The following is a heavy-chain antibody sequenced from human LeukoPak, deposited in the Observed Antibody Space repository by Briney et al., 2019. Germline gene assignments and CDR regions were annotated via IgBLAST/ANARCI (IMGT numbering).Heavy chain of an antibody. CDR1: GFTFSSYA. CDR2: ISWNSGSI. CDR3: AKDATYSSGWTDY. D-gene: IGHD6-19*01. V-gene: IGHV3-9*01. Sequence: GGSLRLSCAASGFTFSSYAMHWVRHAPGKGLEWVSGISWNSGSIGYADSVKGRFTISRDNAKNSLYLQMNSLRVEDTALYYCAKDATYSSGWTDYWGQGTLVTVSS. J-gene: IGHJ4*02.